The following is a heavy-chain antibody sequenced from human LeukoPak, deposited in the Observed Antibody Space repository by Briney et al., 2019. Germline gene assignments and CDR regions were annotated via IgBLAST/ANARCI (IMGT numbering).Heavy chain of an antibody. Sequence: GGSLRLSCAASGFTFNSYAMYWVRQAPGKGLEWVSGIFGSGGSAHYADSVKGRFTISRDNSKNTVYLQMDSMRVEDTAVYYCGKTTTGYSSGRYPGWPVDYWGQGTLVTVSS. V-gene: IGHV3-23*01. D-gene: IGHD6-19*01. CDR3: GKTTTGYSSGRYPGWPVDY. CDR2: IFGSGGSA. J-gene: IGHJ4*02. CDR1: GFTFNSYA.